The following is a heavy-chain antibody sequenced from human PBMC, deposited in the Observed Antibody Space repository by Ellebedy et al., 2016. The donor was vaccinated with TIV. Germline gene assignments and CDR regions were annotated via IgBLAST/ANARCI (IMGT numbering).Heavy chain of an antibody. Sequence: SETLSLTCSVSGGSISSSGYYWDWIRQPPGKGLEWIGSIYYSGSTHYNPSLKSRVTISIDTSRNQFSLKLSSVTAADTAMYYCARGRSFEAFDIWGQGTMVTVSS. CDR1: GGSISSSGYY. V-gene: IGHV4-39*07. CDR3: ARGRSFEAFDI. J-gene: IGHJ3*02. CDR2: IYYSGST.